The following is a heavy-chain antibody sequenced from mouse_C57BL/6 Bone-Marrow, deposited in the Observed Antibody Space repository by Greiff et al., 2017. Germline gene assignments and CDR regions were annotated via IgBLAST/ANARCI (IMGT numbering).Heavy chain of an antibody. CDR2: IDPSDSYT. V-gene: IGHV1-69*01. J-gene: IGHJ2*01. CDR1: GYTFTSYW. D-gene: IGHD2-5*01. CDR3: ARNRAYYSNRYYFDY. Sequence: VQLQQPGAELVMPGASVKLSCKASGYTFTSYWMHWVKQRPGQGLEWIGEIDPSDSYTNYNQKFKGKSTLTVDKSSSTAYMQLSSLTSEDSAVYYCARNRAYYSNRYYFDYWGQGTTLTVSS.